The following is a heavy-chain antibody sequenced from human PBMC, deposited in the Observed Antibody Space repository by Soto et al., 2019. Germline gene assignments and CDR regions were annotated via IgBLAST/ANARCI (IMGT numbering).Heavy chain of an antibody. CDR2: INPNSGGT. Sequence: ASVKVSCKASGYTFTGYYMHWVRQAPGQGLEWMGWINPNSGGTNYAQKFQGWVTMTRDTSISTAYMELSRLRSDDTAVYYCARDVKYYYGSVSYSAFDYWGQGTLVTVSX. CDR3: ARDVKYYYGSVSYSAFDY. CDR1: GYTFTGYY. J-gene: IGHJ4*02. V-gene: IGHV1-2*04. D-gene: IGHD3-10*01.